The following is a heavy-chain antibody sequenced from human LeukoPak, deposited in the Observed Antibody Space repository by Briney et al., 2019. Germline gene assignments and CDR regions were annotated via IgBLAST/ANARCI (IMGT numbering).Heavy chain of an antibody. V-gene: IGHV1-18*01. Sequence: ASVKVSCKASGGTFSSYAISWVRQAPGQGLEWMGWISAYNGNTNYAQKLQGRVAMTTDTSTSTAYMELRSLRSDDTAVYYCARDSPRYDFWSGYYTGRYYYGMDVWGQGTTVTVSS. CDR1: GGTFSSYA. D-gene: IGHD3-3*01. CDR3: ARDSPRYDFWSGYYTGRYYYGMDV. J-gene: IGHJ6*02. CDR2: ISAYNGNT.